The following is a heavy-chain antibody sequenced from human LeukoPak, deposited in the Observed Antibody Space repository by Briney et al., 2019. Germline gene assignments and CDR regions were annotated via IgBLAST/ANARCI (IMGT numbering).Heavy chain of an antibody. CDR3: AKVGSVIAARPAYFDY. CDR2: ISGSGGST. J-gene: IGHJ4*02. D-gene: IGHD6-6*01. CDR1: GFTFSSYA. V-gene: IGHV3-23*01. Sequence: QPGGPLRLSCAASGFTFSSYAMSWVRQAPGKGLEWVSAISGSGGSTYYADSVKGRFTISRDNSKNTLYLQMNSPRAEDTAVYYCAKVGSVIAARPAYFDYWGQGTLVTVSS.